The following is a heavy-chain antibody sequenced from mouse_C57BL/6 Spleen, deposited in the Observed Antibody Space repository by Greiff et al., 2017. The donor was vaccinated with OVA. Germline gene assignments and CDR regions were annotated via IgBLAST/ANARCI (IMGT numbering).Heavy chain of an antibody. Sequence: QVQLQQSGAELVKPGASVKLSCKASGYTFTEYTIHWVKQRSGQGLEWIGWFYPGSGSINYNEKFKDKATLTADKSSITVYMELSRLTSEDSAVYFCARHEDPSYYYGSNWYFDVWGTGTTVTVSS. J-gene: IGHJ1*03. V-gene: IGHV1-62-2*01. CDR1: GYTFTEYT. CDR3: ARHEDPSYYYGSNWYFDV. D-gene: IGHD1-1*01. CDR2: FYPGSGSI.